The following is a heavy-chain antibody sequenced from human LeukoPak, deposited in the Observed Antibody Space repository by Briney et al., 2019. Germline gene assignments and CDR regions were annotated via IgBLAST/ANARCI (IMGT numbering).Heavy chain of an antibody. J-gene: IGHJ5*02. CDR3: ARVARRFGEFSRVFDP. D-gene: IGHD3-10*01. CDR2: IYYSGST. Sequence: SETLSLTCTVSGGSISSSSYYWGWIRQPPGKGLEWIGSIYYSGSTYYNPSLKSRVTISVDTSKNQFSLKLSFVTAADTAVYYCARVARRFGEFSRVFDPWGQGTLVTVSS. V-gene: IGHV4-39*07. CDR1: GGSISSSSYY.